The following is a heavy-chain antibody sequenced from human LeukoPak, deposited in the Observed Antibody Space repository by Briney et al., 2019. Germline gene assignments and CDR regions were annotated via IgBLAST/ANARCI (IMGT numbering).Heavy chain of an antibody. CDR3: ARGQLLYRNWFDP. CDR1: GGSFSGYY. V-gene: IGHV4-34*01. J-gene: IGHJ5*02. CDR2: INHSGST. D-gene: IGHD2-2*02. Sequence: SETLSLTCAVYGGSFSGYYWGWIRQPPGKGLEWIGKINHSGSTNYNPSPKSRVSISVDTSKNQFSLKLSSVTAADTAVYYCARGQLLYRNWFDPWGQGTLVTVSS.